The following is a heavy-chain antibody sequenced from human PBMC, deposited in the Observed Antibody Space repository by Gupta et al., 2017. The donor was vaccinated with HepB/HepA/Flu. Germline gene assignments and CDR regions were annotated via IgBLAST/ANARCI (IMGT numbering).Heavy chain of an antibody. CDR2: MSWNSGSI. CDR3: AKDIGRDGWLRVPYYYYGMDV. Sequence: EVQLVESGGGLVQPGRSLRLSCAASGFTFDDYAMHWVRQAPGKGLEWVSGMSWNSGSIGYADSVKGRFTISRDNAKNSLYLQMNSLRAEDTALYYCAKDIGRDGWLRVPYYYYGMDVWGQGTTVTVSS. V-gene: IGHV3-9*01. CDR1: GFTFDDYA. D-gene: IGHD5-12*01. J-gene: IGHJ6*02.